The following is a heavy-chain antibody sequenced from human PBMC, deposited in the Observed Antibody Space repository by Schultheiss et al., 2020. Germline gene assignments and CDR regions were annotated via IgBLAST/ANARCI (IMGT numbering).Heavy chain of an antibody. CDR3: ASPQGPNNWNYVFEAGYYGRDV. V-gene: IGHV1-3*01. Sequence: ASVKVSCKASGYTFTSYAMHWVRQAPGQRLEWMGWINAGNGNTKYSQKFQGRVTITRDTSASTAYMELSSLRSEDTAVYYCASPQGPNNWNYVFEAGYYGRDVWGRGSTGTVSS. CDR2: INAGNGNT. CDR1: GYTFTSYA. J-gene: IGHJ6*02. D-gene: IGHD1-7*01.